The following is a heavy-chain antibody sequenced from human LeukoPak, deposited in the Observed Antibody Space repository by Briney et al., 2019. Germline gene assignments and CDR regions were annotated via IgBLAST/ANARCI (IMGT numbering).Heavy chain of an antibody. V-gene: IGHV3-23*01. CDR1: GFTFSSYA. J-gene: IGHJ4*02. CDR3: AKDLGPRIVVVTAIPLPRGYFDY. Sequence: GGSLRLSCAASGFTFSSYAMSWVRQAPGKGLEWVSAISGSGGSTYYADSVKGRFTISRDNSKNTLYLQMNSLRAEDTAVYYCAKDLGPRIVVVTAIPLPRGYFDYWGQGTLVTVSS. D-gene: IGHD2-21*02. CDR2: ISGSGGST.